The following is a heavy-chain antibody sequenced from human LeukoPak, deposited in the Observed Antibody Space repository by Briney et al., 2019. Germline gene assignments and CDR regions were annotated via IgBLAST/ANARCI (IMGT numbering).Heavy chain of an antibody. CDR3: AGGVVVAATARIDWFYP. Sequence: PSETLSLTCTVSGGSISSYYWSWIRQPPGKGLEWIGYIYYSGSTNYNPSLKSRVTISVDTSKNQFSLKLSSVTAADTAVYYCAGGVVVAATARIDWFYPWGQGTLVTVSS. CDR1: GGSISSYY. D-gene: IGHD2-15*01. J-gene: IGHJ5*02. V-gene: IGHV4-59*01. CDR2: IYYSGST.